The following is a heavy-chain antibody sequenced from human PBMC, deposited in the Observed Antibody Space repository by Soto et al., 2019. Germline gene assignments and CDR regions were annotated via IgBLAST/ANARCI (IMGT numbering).Heavy chain of an antibody. CDR3: VRDSYSGTPGMYYGMHV. V-gene: IGHV3-74*01. Sequence: PGGSLRLSCAAYGFTFISYWMHWVLLAPGKGLVWVSRINRDGSSTSYADSVEGRFTITRDNAKNTLYLQMHSLRAEDTAVDYWVRDSYSGTPGMYYGMHVWGQGTTVTVSS. J-gene: IGHJ6*02. D-gene: IGHD1-26*01. CDR2: INRDGSST. CDR1: GFTFISYW.